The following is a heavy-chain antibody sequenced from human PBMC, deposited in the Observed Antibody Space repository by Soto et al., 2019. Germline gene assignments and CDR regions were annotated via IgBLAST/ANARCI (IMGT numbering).Heavy chain of an antibody. CDR2: IYYSGSA. CDR1: GDSISSHY. V-gene: IGHV4-59*08. D-gene: IGHD3-10*01. J-gene: IGHJ6*03. Sequence: SETLSLTCTVSGDSISSHYWSWIRQPPGRGLEWIGYIYYSGSASYTPSLKSRVTISVDTSKNQFSLKLTSVTAADTAVYYCAKTSRAYYYGSGSYPPIYYYYMDVWGKGTTVTAP. CDR3: AKTSRAYYYGSGSYPPIYYYYMDV.